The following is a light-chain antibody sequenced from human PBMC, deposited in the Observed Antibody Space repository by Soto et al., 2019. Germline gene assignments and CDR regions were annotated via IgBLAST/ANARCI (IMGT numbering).Light chain of an antibody. CDR1: QSVTSRY. CDR3: QQYNNAPEYT. J-gene: IGKJ2*01. V-gene: IGKV3-20*01. Sequence: EIVLTQSPGTLSLSPGERATLSCKASQSVTSRYLAWYQQKPGQAPRLLIYVASSRATGIPDRFSGSGSGTDFALTISRLEAEDFVVYFCQQYNNAPEYTFGQGTKLEIK. CDR2: VAS.